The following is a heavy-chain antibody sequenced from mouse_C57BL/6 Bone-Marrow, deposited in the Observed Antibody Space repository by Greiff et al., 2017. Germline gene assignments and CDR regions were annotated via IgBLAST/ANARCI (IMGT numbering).Heavy chain of an antibody. V-gene: IGHV1-9*01. J-gene: IGHJ4*01. CDR1: GYTFTGYW. Sequence: VMLVESGAELMKPGASVKLSCKATGYTFTGYWIEWVKQRPGHGLEWIGEILPGSGSTNYNEKFKGKATFTADTSSNTAYMQLSSLTTEDSAIYYCARRGHLFDGYYNAMDYWGQGTSVTVSS. CDR3: ARRGHLFDGYYNAMDY. CDR2: ILPGSGST. D-gene: IGHD2-3*01.